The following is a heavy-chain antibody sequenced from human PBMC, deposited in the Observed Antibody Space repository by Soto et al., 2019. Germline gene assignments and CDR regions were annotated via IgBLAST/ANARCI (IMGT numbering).Heavy chain of an antibody. V-gene: IGHV1-69*01. CDR3: AGDPDYGDYLFLFDY. J-gene: IGHJ4*02. CDR1: GGTFSSYA. D-gene: IGHD4-17*01. Sequence: QVQLVQSGAEVKKPGSSVKVSCKASGGTFSSYAISWVRQAPGQGLEWMGGIIPIFGTANYAQKFQGRVTITADESTSTAYMELSSLRSVDTAVYYCAGDPDYGDYLFLFDYWGPGTLVTVSS. CDR2: IIPIFGTA.